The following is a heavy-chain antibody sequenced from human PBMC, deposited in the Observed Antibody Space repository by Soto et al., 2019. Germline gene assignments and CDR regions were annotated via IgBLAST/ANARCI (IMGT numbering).Heavy chain of an antibody. D-gene: IGHD3-3*01. CDR2: IIPILGIA. V-gene: IGHV1-69*04. J-gene: IGHJ5*02. CDR3: ARDQPTYYDFWSGYYHKQYNWFDP. Sequence: ASVKVSCKASGGTFSSYTISWVRQAPGQGLEWMGRIIPILGIANYAQKFQGRVTITADKSTSTAYMELSSLRSEETAVYYCARDQPTYYDFWSGYYHKQYNWFDPWGQGTLVTVSS. CDR1: GGTFSSYT.